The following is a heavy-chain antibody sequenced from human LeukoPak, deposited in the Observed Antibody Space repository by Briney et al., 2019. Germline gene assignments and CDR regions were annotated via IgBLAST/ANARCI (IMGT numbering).Heavy chain of an antibody. D-gene: IGHD6-13*01. J-gene: IGHJ5*02. CDR1: GLTFNNYA. Sequence: GGSLRLSCAVSGLTFNNYAMSWVRQAPGKGLEWVSGISGRGASKYYADSVKGRFTISRDNSKNTLYLQMNSLRTEDTAVYYCAKGSGYSSKTNWFDPWGQGTLVTVSS. CDR2: ISGRGASK. CDR3: AKGSGYSSKTNWFDP. V-gene: IGHV3-23*01.